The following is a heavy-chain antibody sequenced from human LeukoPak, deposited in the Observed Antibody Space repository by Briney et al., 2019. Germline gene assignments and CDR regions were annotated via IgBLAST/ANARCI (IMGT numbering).Heavy chain of an antibody. D-gene: IGHD2-2*01. Sequence: PGGSLRLSCAASGFTFSSYGMHWVRQAPGKGLEWVAVIWYDGSNKYYADSVKGRFTISRDNSKNTLYLQMNSLRAEDTAVYYCAEDGQYQGLTPYYYYMDVWGKGTTVTVSS. CDR2: IWYDGSNK. CDR1: GFTFSSYG. V-gene: IGHV3-33*06. J-gene: IGHJ6*03. CDR3: AEDGQYQGLTPYYYYMDV.